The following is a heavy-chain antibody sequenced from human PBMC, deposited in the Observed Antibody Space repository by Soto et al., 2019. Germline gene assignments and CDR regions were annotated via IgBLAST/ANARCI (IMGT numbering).Heavy chain of an antibody. Sequence: GGSLRLSCAASGFTFSSDAMSWLRQAPGKGLEWVSRISSSGGSTYDADSVKGRFTISRDNSNNTLYLQMNSLRAEDTAIYYCAKVDGRGGMDVWGQGTTVTVPS. CDR1: GFTFSSDA. V-gene: IGHV3-23*01. CDR2: ISSSGGST. CDR3: AKVDGRGGMDV. J-gene: IGHJ6*01.